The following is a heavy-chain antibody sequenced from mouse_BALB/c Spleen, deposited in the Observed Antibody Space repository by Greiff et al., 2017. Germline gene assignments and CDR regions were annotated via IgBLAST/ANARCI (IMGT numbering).Heavy chain of an antibody. V-gene: IGHV1-4*02. CDR2: INPSSGYT. CDR3: ARGAYYGSPWFAY. J-gene: IGHJ3*01. D-gene: IGHD1-1*01. CDR1: GYTFTSYT. Sequence: VQLKQSAAELARPGASVKMSCKASGYTFTSYTMHWVKQRPGQGLEWIGYINPSSGYTEYNQKFKDKTTLTADKSSSTAYMQLSSLTSEDSAVYYCARGAYYGSPWFAYWGQGTLVTVSA.